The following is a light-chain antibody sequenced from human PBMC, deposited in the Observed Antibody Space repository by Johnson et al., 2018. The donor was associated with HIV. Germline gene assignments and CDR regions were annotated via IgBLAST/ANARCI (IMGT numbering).Light chain of an antibody. CDR3: GTWDSRLSTYV. CDR1: SSNIGNNY. CDR2: ENT. Sequence: SVLTQPPSVSAAPGQKVTISCSGSSSNIGNNYVSWYQHLPGTAPKLLIYENTKRPSGIPDRFSGSKSDTSATLGITGLQTGDEADHYCGTWDSRLSTYVFVTGTKVTVL. V-gene: IGLV1-51*02. J-gene: IGLJ1*01.